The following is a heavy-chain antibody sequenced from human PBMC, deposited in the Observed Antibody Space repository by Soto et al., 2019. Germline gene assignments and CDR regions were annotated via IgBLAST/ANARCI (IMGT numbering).Heavy chain of an antibody. J-gene: IGHJ2*01. CDR1: GFSLTTSAEG. D-gene: IGHD4-4*01. V-gene: IGHV2-5*02. CDR2: IYWDDDK. Sequence: QITLKESGPTLVKPTQTLTLTCTFSGFSLTTSAEGVGWIRQPPGKALEWLALIYWDDDKRYSPSVKSRLTITKDTSRNQVVLTMTNVDPVDPATYYCAHRALYRSFYWYFDLWGRGTLVTVSS. CDR3: AHRALYRSFYWYFDL.